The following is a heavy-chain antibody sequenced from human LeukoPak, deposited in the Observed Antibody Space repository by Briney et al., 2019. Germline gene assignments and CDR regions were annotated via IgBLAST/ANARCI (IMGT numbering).Heavy chain of an antibody. D-gene: IGHD4-17*01. CDR1: GVSISNYY. CDR2: IYYSGST. J-gene: IGHJ4*02. CDR3: ARRRDDYGDYYDY. Sequence: SETLSLTCTVSGVSISNYYWSWIRQPPGKGLEWIGYIYYSGSTNYNPSLKSRVTISVDTSKNQFSLKLSSVTAADTAVYYCARRRDDYGDYYDYWGQGTLVTVSS. V-gene: IGHV4-59*08.